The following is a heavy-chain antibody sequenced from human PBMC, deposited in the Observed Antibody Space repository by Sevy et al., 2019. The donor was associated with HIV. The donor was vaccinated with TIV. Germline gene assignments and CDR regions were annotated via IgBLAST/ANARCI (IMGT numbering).Heavy chain of an antibody. CDR3: ARSYYDFWSGYYVYYYYGMDV. CDR1: GYTFTSYD. V-gene: IGHV1-8*01. J-gene: IGHJ6*02. Sequence: ASVKVSCKASGYTFTSYDINWVRQATGQGLEWMGWMNPNSGNTGYAQKFQGRVTMTRNTSISTAYIELSSLRSEDTALYYCARSYYDFWSGYYVYYYYGMDVWGQGTTVTVSS. CDR2: MNPNSGNT. D-gene: IGHD3-3*01.